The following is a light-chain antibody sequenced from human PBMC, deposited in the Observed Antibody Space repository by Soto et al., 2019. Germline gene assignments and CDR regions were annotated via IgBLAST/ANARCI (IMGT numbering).Light chain of an antibody. CDR3: RSYTSQSSLI. J-gene: IGLJ2*01. CDR2: EVR. CDR1: MRDVGAYNL. V-gene: IGLV2-14*01. Sequence: QSALTQPDSLSGSPGQSITISCAGTMRDVGAYNLVSWYQQHPGRAPQLIIYEVRNRPSSISFRFSGSKSGNTASLTISGLQAEDEADYYCRSYTSQSSLIFGGGTKVTVL.